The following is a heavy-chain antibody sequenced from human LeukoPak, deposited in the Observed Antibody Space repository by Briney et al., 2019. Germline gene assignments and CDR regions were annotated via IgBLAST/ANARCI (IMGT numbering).Heavy chain of an antibody. CDR1: GYTFTDNV. V-gene: IGHV1-18*01. Sequence: ASVKVSCKTSGYTFTDNVISWVRQAPGQGLEWMGWITVYNGDTNYAQKLQGRVTMTTDTSTSTAYMELRSLRSDDTAVYYCARDLITMVRGGGPPLYWGQGTLVTVSS. J-gene: IGHJ4*02. D-gene: IGHD3-10*01. CDR2: ITVYNGDT. CDR3: ARDLITMVRGGGPPLY.